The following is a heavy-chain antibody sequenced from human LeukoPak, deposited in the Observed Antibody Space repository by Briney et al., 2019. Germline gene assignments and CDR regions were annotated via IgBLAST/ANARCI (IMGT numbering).Heavy chain of an antibody. Sequence: SQTLSLTCTVSGGSISSGDYYWSWIRQPPGKGLEWIGYIYYSGSTYYNPSLKSRVTISVDTSKNQFSLKLSSVTAADTAVYYCARDTYYYDSSGYYYYYYMDVWGKGTTVTVSS. CDR1: GGSISSGDYY. CDR2: IYYSGST. J-gene: IGHJ6*03. CDR3: ARDTYYYDSSGYYYYYYMDV. V-gene: IGHV4-30-4*08. D-gene: IGHD3-22*01.